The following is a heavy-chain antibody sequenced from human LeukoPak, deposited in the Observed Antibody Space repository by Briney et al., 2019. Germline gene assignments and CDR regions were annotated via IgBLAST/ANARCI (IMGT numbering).Heavy chain of an antibody. J-gene: IGHJ4*02. Sequence: PGGSLTLSCTGSTFAFGGYWIHWVRQPPGKGLAWVSRIYSAGGSIQWADSVKGRFTIYRDNATNTIYLQMNSLRPEDSAVYYCVADRGNWSGGDFWGRGTLVIVSS. CDR1: TFAFGGYW. CDR2: IYSAGGSI. CDR3: VADRGNWSGGDF. V-gene: IGHV3-74*01. D-gene: IGHD3-10*01.